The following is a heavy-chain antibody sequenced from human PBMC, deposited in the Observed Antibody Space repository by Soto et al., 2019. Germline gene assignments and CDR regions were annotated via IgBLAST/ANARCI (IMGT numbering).Heavy chain of an antibody. CDR1: GYSFTSYW. D-gene: IGHD5-18*01. CDR2: IYPGDSDT. CDR3: ARLGDEYSDGFFGSPWFDP. J-gene: IGHJ5*02. V-gene: IGHV5-51*01. Sequence: GESLKISCKGSGYSFTSYWIGWVRQMPGKGLEWMGIIYPGDSDTRYSPSFQGQVTISADKSISTAYLQWSSLKASDTAMYYCARLGDEYSDGFFGSPWFDPWGQGTLVTVSS.